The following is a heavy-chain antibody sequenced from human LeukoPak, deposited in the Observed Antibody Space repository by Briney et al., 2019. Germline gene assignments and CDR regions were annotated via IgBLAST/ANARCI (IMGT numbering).Heavy chain of an antibody. CDR1: GFTFSQYG. Sequence: GGSLRLSCAASGFTFSQYGMNWVRHVSGKGLEWVSVISDSGDATFYADSVKGRFTISRDDSKNTLYLQMNSLRAEDTAVYYCAKEGGYMKPFVYWGQGTLVTVSS. V-gene: IGHV3-23*01. J-gene: IGHJ4*02. D-gene: IGHD5-18*01. CDR2: ISDSGDAT. CDR3: AKEGGYMKPFVY.